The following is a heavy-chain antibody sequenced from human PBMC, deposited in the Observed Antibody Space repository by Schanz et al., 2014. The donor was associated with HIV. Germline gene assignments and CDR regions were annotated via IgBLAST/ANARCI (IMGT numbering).Heavy chain of an antibody. D-gene: IGHD3-3*01. CDR3: AREDWSLPD. Sequence: EVHLVESGGGLVQPGGSLRLSCAASGFNFNNYAMTWVRQAPGKGLEWVAHIKSDGSAQDYVDSVKGRFTISRDNARNSVFLQMTSLRADDTAVYYCAREDWSLPDWGQGTLVTVSS. CDR2: IKSDGSAQ. J-gene: IGHJ4*02. CDR1: GFNFNNYA. V-gene: IGHV3-7*01.